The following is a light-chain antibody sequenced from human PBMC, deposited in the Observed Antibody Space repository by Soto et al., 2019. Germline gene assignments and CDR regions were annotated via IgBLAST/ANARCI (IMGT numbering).Light chain of an antibody. CDR1: QSVSSY. CDR2: DAS. CDR3: QQRSNWPPT. Sequence: EIGLTQSQATLSLSPGERATLTCRASQSVSSYLAWYQQKPGQAPRLLIYDASNRATGIPARFSGSGSGTDFTLTISSLEPEDFAVYYCQQRSNWPPTFGGGTKVEIK. J-gene: IGKJ4*01. V-gene: IGKV3-11*01.